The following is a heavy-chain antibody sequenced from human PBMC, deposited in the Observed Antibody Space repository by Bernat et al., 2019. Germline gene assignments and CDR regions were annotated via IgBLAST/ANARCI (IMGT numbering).Heavy chain of an antibody. D-gene: IGHD6-25*01. Sequence: QLQLQESGPGLVKPSETLSLTCTISGYSISSGYYFWGWLRPPPGKGLEWSGEIHHSGSTYYSPSLKSLVTISAHTTNNQFSLILSSVTAADSADYYCARRTLYSGANYYDYWGQGTLVTVSS. J-gene: IGHJ4*02. CDR2: IHHSGST. CDR3: ARRTLYSGANYYDY. CDR1: GYSISSGYYF. V-gene: IGHV4-39*01.